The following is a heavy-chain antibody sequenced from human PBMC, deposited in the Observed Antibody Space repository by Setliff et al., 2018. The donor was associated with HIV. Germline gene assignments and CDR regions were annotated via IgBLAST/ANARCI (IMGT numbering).Heavy chain of an antibody. CDR3: ARGRLRNYFDY. J-gene: IGHJ4*02. CDR2: INAGNGST. Sequence: ASVKVSCKASGYTFTDYTIHWVRQAPGQRLEWMGWINAGNGSTKYSQRLQGRVSITRDTSASKAYLELSSLRSEDTAVYYCARGRLRNYFDYWGQGTLVTVSS. V-gene: IGHV1-3*01. D-gene: IGHD2-8*01. CDR1: GYTFTDYT.